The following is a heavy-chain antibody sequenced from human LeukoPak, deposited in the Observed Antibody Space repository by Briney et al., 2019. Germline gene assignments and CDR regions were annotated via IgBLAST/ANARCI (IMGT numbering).Heavy chain of an antibody. V-gene: IGHV3-7*01. Sequence: GGSLRLSCAASGFTFSSYWMSWVRQAPGKGLEWVATIKYDGSDKYYVDSVRGRFTISRDNAKNSLYLQMNSLSGEDTAVYFCARPSFSSGSYFDHWGQGTLITVSS. CDR1: GFTFSSYW. J-gene: IGHJ4*02. CDR2: IKYDGSDK. CDR3: ARPSFSSGSYFDH. D-gene: IGHD6-19*01.